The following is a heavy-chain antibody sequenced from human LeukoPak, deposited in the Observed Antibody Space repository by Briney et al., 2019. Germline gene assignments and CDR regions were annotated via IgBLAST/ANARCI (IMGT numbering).Heavy chain of an antibody. CDR1: GGSFTKYY. CDR3: ARSGFLD. D-gene: IGHD6-25*01. J-gene: IGHJ4*02. Sequence: SETLSLTCGVSGGSFTKYYWSWIRQPPGKGLEWIGEINRSGSTNYNPSLKSRVTISVGTSKNQFSLKLTSVTAADTAVYFCARSGFLDWGQGTLVTVSS. V-gene: IGHV4-34*01. CDR2: INRSGST.